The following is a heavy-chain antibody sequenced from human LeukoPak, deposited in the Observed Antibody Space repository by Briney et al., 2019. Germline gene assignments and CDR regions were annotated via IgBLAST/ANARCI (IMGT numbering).Heavy chain of an antibody. D-gene: IGHD2-2*01. CDR2: INPNSGDT. CDR1: GYTFTDYY. V-gene: IGHV1-2*02. CDR3: ARANPLYCSSTTCLFDY. J-gene: IGHJ4*02. Sequence: ASVKVSCKASGYTFTDYYMHWVRQAPGQGLEWMGWINPNSGDTNYAQKFQGRVTMTRDTSISTAHMELSRLRSDDTAVYYCARANPLYCSSTTCLFDYWGQGTLVTVSS.